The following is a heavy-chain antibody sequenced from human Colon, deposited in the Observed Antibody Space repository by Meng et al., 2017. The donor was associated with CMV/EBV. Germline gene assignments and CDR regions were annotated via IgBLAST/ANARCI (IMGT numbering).Heavy chain of an antibody. CDR3: CLRGSSGWYGADY. J-gene: IGHJ4*02. D-gene: IGHD6-19*01. Sequence: ASVMVSCWASGYTFTGYYMHWVRQAPGQGLEWMGWINPNSGGTNYAQKFQGRVTMTRDKSISTAYMELSRLRSDDTAVYYCCLRGSSGWYGADYWGQGTLVTVSS. V-gene: IGHV1-2*02. CDR2: INPNSGGT. CDR1: GYTFTGYY.